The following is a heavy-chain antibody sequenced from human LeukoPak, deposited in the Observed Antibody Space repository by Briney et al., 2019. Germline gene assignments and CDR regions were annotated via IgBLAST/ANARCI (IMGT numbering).Heavy chain of an antibody. CDR1: GGSISSYY. CDR3: ASSRWRYGSVDY. D-gene: IGHD3-10*01. V-gene: IGHV4-59*01. CDR2: IYYSGST. Sequence: KPSETLSLTCTVSGGSISSYYWSWIRQPPGKGLEWIGYIYYSGSTSYNPSLQSRVTISVDTSKNQSSLKLSSVTAADTAVYYCASSRWRYGSVDYWGQGTLVTVSS. J-gene: IGHJ4*02.